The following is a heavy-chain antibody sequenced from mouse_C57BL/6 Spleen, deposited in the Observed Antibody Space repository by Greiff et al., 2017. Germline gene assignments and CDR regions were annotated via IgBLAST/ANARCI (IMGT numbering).Heavy chain of an antibody. J-gene: IGHJ2*01. V-gene: IGHV1-82*01. D-gene: IGHD1-1*01. CDR1: GYAFSSSW. CDR2: IYPGDGDT. Sequence: QVQLKQSGPELVKPGASVKISCKASGYAFSSSWMNWVKQRPGKGLEWIGRIYPGDGDTNYNGKFKGKATLTADKSSSTAYMQLSSLTSEDSAVYFCARFPLYGSSYNFDYWGQGTTLTVSS. CDR3: ARFPLYGSSYNFDY.